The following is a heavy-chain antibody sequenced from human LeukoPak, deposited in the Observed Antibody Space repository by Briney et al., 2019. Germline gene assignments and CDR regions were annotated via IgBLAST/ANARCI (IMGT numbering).Heavy chain of an antibody. CDR1: GYTLTELS. J-gene: IGHJ4*02. CDR3: ATESYGSGSYYTSNFDY. V-gene: IGHV1-24*01. D-gene: IGHD3-10*01. Sequence: AASVKVSCEVSGYTLTELSMHWVRQAPGKGLEGMGGFDPEDGETIYAQKFQGRVTMTEDTSTDTAYMELSSLRSEDTAVYYCATESYGSGSYYTSNFDYWGQGTLVTVSS. CDR2: FDPEDGET.